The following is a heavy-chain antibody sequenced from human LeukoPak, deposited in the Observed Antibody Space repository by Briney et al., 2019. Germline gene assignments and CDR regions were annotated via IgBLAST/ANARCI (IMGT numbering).Heavy chain of an antibody. J-gene: IGHJ4*02. CDR1: GFTFSSYA. V-gene: IGHV3-48*02. Sequence: GGSLRLSCAASGFTFSSYAMHWVRQAPGKGLEWVSYISSSGSTIYYADSVKGRFTISRDNAKNSLYLQMNSLRDEDTAVYYCARDRGFGELFFLYWGQGTLVTVSS. CDR2: ISSSGSTI. D-gene: IGHD3-10*01. CDR3: ARDRGFGELFFLY.